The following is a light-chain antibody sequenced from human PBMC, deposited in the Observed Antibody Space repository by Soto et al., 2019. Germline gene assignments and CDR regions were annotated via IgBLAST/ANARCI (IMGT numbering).Light chain of an antibody. V-gene: IGLV2-14*01. CDR3: SSYTSTNTLV. CDR1: SSDVGGYDS. J-gene: IGLJ2*01. CDR2: DVY. Sequence: QSALTQPASVSGSPGQSITISCTGTSSDVGGYDSVSWYQQHPGKAPKLMIYDVYTRPCGVSNRFSGSESGNTASLIISGLQAEDEADYYCSSYTSTNTLVFGGGTKLTVL.